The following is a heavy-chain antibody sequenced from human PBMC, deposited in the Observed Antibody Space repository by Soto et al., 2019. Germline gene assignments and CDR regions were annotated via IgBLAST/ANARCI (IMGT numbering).Heavy chain of an antibody. CDR2: IYYSGST. CDR1: GGSISSYY. V-gene: IGHV4-59*08. D-gene: IGHD3-9*01. CDR3: ARTLYDILTGSVYNWFDP. J-gene: IGHJ5*02. Sequence: SETLSLTCTVSGGSISSYYWSWIRQPPGKGLEWIGYIYYSGSTNYNPSLKSRVTISVDTSKNQFSLKLSSVTAADTAVYYCARTLYDILTGSVYNWFDPWGQGALVTVSS.